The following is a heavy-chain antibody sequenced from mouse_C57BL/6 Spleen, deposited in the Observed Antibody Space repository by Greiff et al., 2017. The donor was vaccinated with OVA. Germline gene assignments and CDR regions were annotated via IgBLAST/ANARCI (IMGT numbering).Heavy chain of an antibody. CDR3: ARRGYYCGSSPYWYFEV. D-gene: IGHD1-1*01. J-gene: IGHJ1*03. V-gene: IGHV1-19*01. CDR1: GYTFTDYY. CDR2: INPYNGGT. Sequence: VQLQQSGPVLVKPGASVKMSCKASGYTFTDYYMNWVKQSHGKSLEWIGVINPYNGGTSYNQKFKGKATLTVDKSSSTAYMELNSLTSEDSAVYYGARRGYYCGSSPYWYFEVWGTGTTVTVSS.